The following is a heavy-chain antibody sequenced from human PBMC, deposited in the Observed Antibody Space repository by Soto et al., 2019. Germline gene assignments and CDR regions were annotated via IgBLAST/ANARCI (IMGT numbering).Heavy chain of an antibody. D-gene: IGHD6-6*01. V-gene: IGHV3-30*18. J-gene: IGHJ6*02. CDR2: ISYDGSNK. CDR1: GFTFSSYG. Sequence: PGGSLRLSCAASGFTFSSYGMHWVRQAPGKGLEWVAVISYDGSNKYYADSVKGRFTISRDNSKNTLYLQMNSLRAEDTAVYYCAKDHGSSSIYYYYGMDVWGQGTTVTVSS. CDR3: AKDHGSSSIYYYYGMDV.